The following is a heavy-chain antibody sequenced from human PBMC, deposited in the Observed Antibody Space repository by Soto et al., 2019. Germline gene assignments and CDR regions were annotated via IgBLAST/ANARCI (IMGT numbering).Heavy chain of an antibody. Sequence: GGSLRLSCAASGFTFSSYAMSWVRQAPGKGLEWVSAISGSGGSTYYADSVKGRFTISRDNSKNTLYLQMNSLRAEDTAVYYCANSDCSSTSCYTGIGYYYGMDVWGQGTTVTVSS. CDR2: ISGSGGST. CDR1: GFTFSSYA. CDR3: ANSDCSSTSCYTGIGYYYGMDV. V-gene: IGHV3-23*01. D-gene: IGHD2-2*02. J-gene: IGHJ6*02.